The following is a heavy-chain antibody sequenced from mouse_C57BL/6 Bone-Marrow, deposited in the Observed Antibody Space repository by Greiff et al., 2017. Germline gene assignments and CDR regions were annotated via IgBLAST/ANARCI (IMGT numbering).Heavy chain of an antibody. CDR2: IYIGNGYT. D-gene: IGHD1-1*01. Sequence: EVQVVESGAELVRPGSSVKMSCKTSGYTFTSYGINWVKQRPGKGLEWIGYIYIGNGYTEYNEKFKGKATLTSDTSSSTAYMQLSSLTSEDSAIYVSEFITTVVATKKFDDWGQGTTLTVSS. J-gene: IGHJ2*01. CDR3: EFITTVVATKKFDD. CDR1: GYTFTSYG. V-gene: IGHV1-58*01.